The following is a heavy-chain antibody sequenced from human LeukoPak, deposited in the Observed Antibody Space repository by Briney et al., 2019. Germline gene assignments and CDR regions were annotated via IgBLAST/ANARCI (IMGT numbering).Heavy chain of an antibody. D-gene: IGHD3-9*01. J-gene: IGHJ5*02. CDR3: ARGDYDILTGYSTNWFDP. Sequence: SETLSLTCTVSGGSISSYYWSWIRQPPGKRLEWIGYIYYSGSTNYNPSLKSRVTISVDTSKNQFSLKLSSVTAADTAVYYCARGDYDILTGYSTNWFDPWGQETLVTVSS. CDR2: IYYSGST. V-gene: IGHV4-59*01. CDR1: GGSISSYY.